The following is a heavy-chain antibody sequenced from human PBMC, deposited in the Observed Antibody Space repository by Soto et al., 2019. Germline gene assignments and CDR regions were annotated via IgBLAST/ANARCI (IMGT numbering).Heavy chain of an antibody. CDR1: GGTFSSYT. Sequence: QVQLVQSGAEVKKPGSSVKVSCKASGGTFSSYTISWVRQAPGQGLEWMGRIIPILGIANYAQKFQGRVTITADKSTSTAYMELSSLRSEDTAVYYCALQYSSSSDYYYYMDVWGKGTTVTVSS. J-gene: IGHJ6*03. V-gene: IGHV1-69*02. CDR2: IIPILGIA. D-gene: IGHD6-6*01. CDR3: ALQYSSSSDYYYYMDV.